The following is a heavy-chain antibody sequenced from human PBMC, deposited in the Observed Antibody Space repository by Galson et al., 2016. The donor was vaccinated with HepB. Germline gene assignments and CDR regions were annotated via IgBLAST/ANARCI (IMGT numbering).Heavy chain of an antibody. CDR1: GFTLNSFA. CDR2: ISASGVT. J-gene: IGHJ5*02. D-gene: IGHD6-13*01. Sequence: SLRLSCAASGFTLNSFAMTWVRQAPGKGLEWLSSISASGVTYYAESVRGRFTISRDNPKNTLYLQLNSLRGDDTAVYYCAKDHQLVPDCFDPWGQGTLVTVSS. V-gene: IGHV3-23*01. CDR3: AKDHQLVPDCFDP.